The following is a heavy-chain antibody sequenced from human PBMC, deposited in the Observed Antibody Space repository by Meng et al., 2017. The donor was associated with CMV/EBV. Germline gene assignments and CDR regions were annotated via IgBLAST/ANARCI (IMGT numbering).Heavy chain of an antibody. Sequence: VYCKASGGTFSSYAIRWVRQAPGQGLEWMGGIIPIFGTANYAQKFQGRVTITTDESTSTAYMELSSLRSEDTAVYYCARGLGHAVDNWGQGTLVTVSS. D-gene: IGHD5-12*01. CDR3: ARGLGHAVDN. J-gene: IGHJ4*02. CDR2: IIPIFGTA. V-gene: IGHV1-69*05. CDR1: GGTFSSYA.